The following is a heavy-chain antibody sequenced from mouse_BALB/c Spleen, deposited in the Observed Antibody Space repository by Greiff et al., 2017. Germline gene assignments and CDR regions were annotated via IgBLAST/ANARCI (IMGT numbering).Heavy chain of an antibody. V-gene: IGHV5-4*02. CDR3: ARGDYYGSSYNYAMDY. CDR2: ISDGGSYT. CDR1: GFTFSDYY. Sequence: VHLVESGGGLVKPGGSLKLSCAASGFTFSDYYMYWVRQTPEKRLEWVATISDGGSYTYYPDSVKGRFTISRDNAKNNLYLQMSSLKSEDTAMYYCARGDYYGSSYNYAMDYWGQGTSVTVSS. J-gene: IGHJ4*01. D-gene: IGHD1-1*01.